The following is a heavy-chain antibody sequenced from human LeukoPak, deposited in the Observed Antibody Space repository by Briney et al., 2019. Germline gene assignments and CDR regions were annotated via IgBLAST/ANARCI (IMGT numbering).Heavy chain of an antibody. Sequence: GGALRLSCAASGFTFSSYAMHWVRQAPGKGLEYVSAISTNGGTTYYANSVKGRFTSSRDNSKNPLYLQMGSLRAEDMAVYYCARRNSSGWYDYWGQEPWSPSPQ. J-gene: IGHJ4*01. CDR2: ISTNGGTT. D-gene: IGHD6-19*01. CDR1: GFTFSSYA. CDR3: ARRNSSGWYDY. V-gene: IGHV3-64*01.